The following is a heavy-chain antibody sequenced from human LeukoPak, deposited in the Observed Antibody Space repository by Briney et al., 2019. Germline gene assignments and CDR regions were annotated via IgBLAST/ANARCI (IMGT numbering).Heavy chain of an antibody. Sequence: GGSLRLSCAASGFTFSSYAMSWVRQAPGKGLEWVSAISGSGGNTYYADSVKGRFTISRDNSKNTLYLQMNSLRAEDTAVYYCAKDVRYCSGGSCYRWFDPWGQGTLVTVSS. D-gene: IGHD2-15*01. CDR3: AKDVRYCSGGSCYRWFDP. CDR2: ISGSGGNT. J-gene: IGHJ5*02. V-gene: IGHV3-23*01. CDR1: GFTFSSYA.